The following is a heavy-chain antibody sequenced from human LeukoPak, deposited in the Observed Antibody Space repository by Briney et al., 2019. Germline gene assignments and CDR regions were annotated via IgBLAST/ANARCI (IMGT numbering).Heavy chain of an antibody. CDR3: ARARAGGFSDSYLY. D-gene: IGHD3-16*02. Sequence: GASVKVSCNISGSVFTNFGLTWVRQAPGLGLEWMGWISPYDGKTNYAKKIQNRIKMTTETSTATLYHELSSLKSDDTAVYYCARARAGGFSDSYLYWGQGSLVTVS. V-gene: IGHV1-18*01. CDR1: GSVFTNFG. CDR2: ISPYDGKT. J-gene: IGHJ4*02.